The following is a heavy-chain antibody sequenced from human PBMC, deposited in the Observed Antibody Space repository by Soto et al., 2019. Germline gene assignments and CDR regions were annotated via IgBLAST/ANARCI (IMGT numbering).Heavy chain of an antibody. J-gene: IGHJ4*02. CDR1: GGSISSSRCH. CDR2: IYYSGTA. CDR3: ASYDSSGRFDY. V-gene: IGHV4-61*05. D-gene: IGHD3-22*01. Sequence: SETLSLTCTVSGGSISSSRCHWGWIRQPPGKGLEWIGYIYYSGTANYNPSLLSRVIISVDTSKNQFSLKLSSVTAADTAVYYCASYDSSGRFDYWGQGTLVTVSS.